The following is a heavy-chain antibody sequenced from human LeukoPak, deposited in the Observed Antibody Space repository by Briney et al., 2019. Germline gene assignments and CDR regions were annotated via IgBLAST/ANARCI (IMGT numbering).Heavy chain of an antibody. CDR3: ARDNSVRDEAWWFNP. D-gene: IGHD5-24*01. CDR2: NSPSGGST. V-gene: IGHV1-46*01. CDR1: GYTFTSNY. J-gene: IGHJ5*02. Sequence: ASVKVSCKGFGYTFTSNYMHLVGQAPGQGTEWMGVNSPSGGSTTYAQKFQGRVTLTRDMSTSTDYLELSSLRSEDTAVYYCARDNSVRDEAWWFNPWGQGTLVTVSS.